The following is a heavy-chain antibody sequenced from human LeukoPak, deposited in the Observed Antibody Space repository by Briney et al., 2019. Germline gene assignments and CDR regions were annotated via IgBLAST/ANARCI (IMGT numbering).Heavy chain of an antibody. V-gene: IGHV3-23*01. J-gene: IGHJ4*02. CDR1: GFTFSNYA. Sequence: QSGGSLRLSCAASGFTFSNYAMSWVRQAPGKGLEWVSVISGSGGITYYEDSVKGRFTISRDNSKNTLYLQMNSLRADDTAIYYCAKDAAAAGSAYYFEYWGQGTLVTVSS. CDR2: ISGSGGIT. CDR3: AKDAAAAGSAYYFEY. D-gene: IGHD6-13*01.